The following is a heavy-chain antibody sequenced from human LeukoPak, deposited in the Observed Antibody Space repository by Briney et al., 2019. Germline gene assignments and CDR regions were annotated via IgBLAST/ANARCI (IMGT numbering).Heavy chain of an antibody. CDR2: ISAYNGYK. CDR1: GYTLTSFS. D-gene: IGHD2-15*01. V-gene: IGHV1-18*01. CDR3: VRGDCSGVSCYLPEYFRH. Sequence: GASVKVSCKASGYTLTSFSISWVRQAPGHGLEWMGWISAYNGYKDYAQKLQGRVTMITETSTNTAYMELRSLRSDDTAVYYCVRGDCSGVSCYLPEYFRHWGQGTLVTVSS. J-gene: IGHJ1*01.